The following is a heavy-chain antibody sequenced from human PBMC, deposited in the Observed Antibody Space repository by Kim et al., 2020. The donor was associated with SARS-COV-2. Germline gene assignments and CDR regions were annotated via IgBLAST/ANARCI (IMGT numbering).Heavy chain of an antibody. D-gene: IGHD5-12*01. V-gene: IGHV4-59*01. J-gene: IGHJ3*02. Sequence: SETLSLTCTVSGGSISSYYWSWIRQPPGKGLEWIGYIYYSGSTNYNPSLKSRVTISVDTSKNQFSLKLSSVTAADTAVYYCARERRGVEMATGDAFDIWGQGTMVTVSS. CDR2: IYYSGST. CDR1: GGSISSYY. CDR3: ARERRGVEMATGDAFDI.